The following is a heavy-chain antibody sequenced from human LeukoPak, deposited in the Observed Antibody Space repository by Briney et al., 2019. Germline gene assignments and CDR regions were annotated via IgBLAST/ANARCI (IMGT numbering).Heavy chain of an antibody. Sequence: TGGSLRLSCAASGFTFDDYAMHWVRQAPGKGLEWVSLISGDGGSTYYADSVKGRFTISRDNSKNSLYLQMNSLRTEDTALYYCAKAVFGDCSSGSCYSNWFNPWGQGTLVTVSS. J-gene: IGHJ5*02. CDR1: GFTFDDYA. D-gene: IGHD2-15*01. CDR2: ISGDGGST. CDR3: AKAVFGDCSSGSCYSNWFNP. V-gene: IGHV3-43*02.